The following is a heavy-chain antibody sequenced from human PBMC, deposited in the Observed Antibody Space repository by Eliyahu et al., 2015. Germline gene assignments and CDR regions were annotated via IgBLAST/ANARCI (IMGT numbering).Heavy chain of an antibody. J-gene: IGHJ3*02. D-gene: IGHD1-7*01. CDR2: IRSKAYGGTT. Sequence: EVQLVESGGGLVQPGRSLRLSCTASGFTFGDYAMSWVRQAPGKGLEWVGFIRSKAYGGTTEYAASVKGRFTISRDDSKSIAYLQMNSLKTEDTAVYYCTRDPRITGTTGGDDAFDIWGQGTMVTVSS. CDR1: GFTFGDYA. V-gene: IGHV3-49*04. CDR3: TRDPRITGTTGGDDAFDI.